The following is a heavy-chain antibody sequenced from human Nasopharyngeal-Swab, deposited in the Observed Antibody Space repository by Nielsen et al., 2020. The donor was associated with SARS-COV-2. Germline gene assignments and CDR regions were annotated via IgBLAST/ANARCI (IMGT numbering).Heavy chain of an antibody. Sequence: GESLKISCAASGFTFSSHSMNWVRQAPGKGLEWVSSISSSSSYIYYADSVKGRFTISRDNAKNSLYLQMNSLRAEDTAVYYCARYVDTAMVTGDYWGQGTLVTVSS. CDR2: ISSSSSYI. V-gene: IGHV3-21*01. CDR1: GFTFSSHS. D-gene: IGHD5-18*01. J-gene: IGHJ4*02. CDR3: ARYVDTAMVTGDY.